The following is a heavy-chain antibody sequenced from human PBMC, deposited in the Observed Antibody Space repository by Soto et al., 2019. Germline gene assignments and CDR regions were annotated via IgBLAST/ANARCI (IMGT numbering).Heavy chain of an antibody. CDR3: AKAREYYDFWSGYSSHMDV. Sequence: PGGSLRLSCAASGFTFSSYAMSWVRQAPGKGLKWVSAISGSGGSTYYADSVKGRFTITRDNSRNSLYLQVNSLRAEDTAVYYCAKAREYYDFWSGYSSHMDVWGKGTTVTVSS. D-gene: IGHD3-3*01. CDR2: ISGSGGST. J-gene: IGHJ6*03. V-gene: IGHV3-23*01. CDR1: GFTFSSYA.